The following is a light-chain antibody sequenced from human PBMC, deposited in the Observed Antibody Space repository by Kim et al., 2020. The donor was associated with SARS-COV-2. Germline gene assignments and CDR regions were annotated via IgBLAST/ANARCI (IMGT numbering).Light chain of an antibody. CDR2: STS. V-gene: IGKV1-39*01. Sequence: AAVGDRVTITCRASQTISTYLAWYQQRPGKAPDLLIYSTSALHSGVPSRFSGSGSGTEFTLTISSLQPEDAATYYCQQSYTPPFTFGPGTKVDIK. J-gene: IGKJ3*01. CDR3: QQSYTPPFT. CDR1: QTISTY.